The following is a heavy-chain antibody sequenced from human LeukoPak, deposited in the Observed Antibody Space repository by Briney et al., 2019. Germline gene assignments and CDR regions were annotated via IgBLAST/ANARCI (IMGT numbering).Heavy chain of an antibody. CDR1: GYTFTSYG. Sequence: ASVKVSCKASGYTFTSYGISWVRQAPGQGLEWMGWISAYNGNTNYAQKLQGRVTMTTDTSTSTAYMELRSLRSDDTAMYYCARQEWIQPGNGYYGMDVWGQGTTVTVSS. CDR2: ISAYNGNT. CDR3: ARQEWIQPGNGYYGMDV. J-gene: IGHJ6*02. V-gene: IGHV1-18*01. D-gene: IGHD5-18*01.